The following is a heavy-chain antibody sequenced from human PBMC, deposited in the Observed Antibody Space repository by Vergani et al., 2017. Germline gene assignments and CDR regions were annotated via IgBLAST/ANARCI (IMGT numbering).Heavy chain of an antibody. CDR2: LSTTGGA. V-gene: IGHV4-4*09. J-gene: IGHJ5*02. CDR1: GVSVTDYN. D-gene: IGHD2-21*01. CDR3: AGDTHSWQRADR. Sequence: QAQLQESGPGLVKPSETLSLTCHVFGVSVTDYNCNWIRQAPGKGLGGCGSLSTTGGATHASHNPSLKSRVSLSVDTSNSQFSLRLTSVTAADSAIYYCAGDTHSWQRADRWGQGLLVSGSS.